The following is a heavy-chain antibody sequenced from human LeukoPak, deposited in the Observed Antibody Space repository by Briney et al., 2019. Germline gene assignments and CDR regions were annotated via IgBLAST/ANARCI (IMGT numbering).Heavy chain of an antibody. CDR2: IGTAGDT. CDR1: GFTFSSYD. Sequence: PGGSLRLSCAASGFTFSSYDMHWVRQATGKGLKWVSAIGTAGDTYYPGSVKGRFTISRENAKNSLYLQMNSLRAGDTAVYYCARADPFDYGMDVWGQGTTVTVSS. CDR3: ARADPFDYGMDV. V-gene: IGHV3-13*04. J-gene: IGHJ6*02.